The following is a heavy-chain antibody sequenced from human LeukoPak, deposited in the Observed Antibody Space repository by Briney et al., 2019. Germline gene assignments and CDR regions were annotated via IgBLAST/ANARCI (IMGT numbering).Heavy chain of an antibody. D-gene: IGHD3-3*01. V-gene: IGHV5-51*01. CDR1: GYTFSNHW. CDR3: ARRGVLDGLDV. Sequence: GESLKISCKGFGYTFSNHWIAWLRQMPGKGLEWMGIMYPGDSDTRYSPSFQGQVTFSVDKSVATAYPEWSSLKASDTALYYCARRGVLDGLDVWGQGTTVTVSS. J-gene: IGHJ6*02. CDR2: MYPGDSDT.